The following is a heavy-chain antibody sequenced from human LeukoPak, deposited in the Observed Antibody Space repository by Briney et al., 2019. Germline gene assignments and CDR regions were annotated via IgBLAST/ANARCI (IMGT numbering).Heavy chain of an antibody. Sequence: GGSLRLSCAASGFIFNNYGLIWVRQAPGKGLEWVSAISNDGGGTNYADFVKGRFTTFRDNSKNTLFLQMNSLRAEDTALCYCAKGSSGYFVDLWGQGTLVTVSS. D-gene: IGHD3-22*01. CDR1: GFIFNNYG. V-gene: IGHV3-23*01. CDR2: ISNDGGGT. J-gene: IGHJ5*02. CDR3: AKGSSGYFVDL.